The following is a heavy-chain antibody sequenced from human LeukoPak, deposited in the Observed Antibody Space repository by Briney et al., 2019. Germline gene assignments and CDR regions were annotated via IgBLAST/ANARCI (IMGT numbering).Heavy chain of an antibody. CDR3: AGGATPGVF. CDR2: INHSGST. CDR1: GGSFSGYY. Sequence: PSETLSLTCGVYGGSFSGYYRTWIRQPPGKGLEWIGEINHSGSTNYIPSLKSRVTVSLDTSKNQFSLKLTSVTAADTAVYYCAGGATPGVFWGQGTLVTVSS. D-gene: IGHD3-10*01. V-gene: IGHV4-34*01. J-gene: IGHJ4*02.